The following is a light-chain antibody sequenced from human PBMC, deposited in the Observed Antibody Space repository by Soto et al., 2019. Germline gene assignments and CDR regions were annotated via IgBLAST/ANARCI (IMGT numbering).Light chain of an antibody. CDR3: SSYTSSSPRYV. CDR1: SSDVGDYNS. CDR2: DVD. Sequence: QSALTQPASVSGSPGQSITISCTGTSSDVGDYNSVSWYHQHPGKAPKLIISDVDSRPSGVSNRFSGSKSGNTASLTISGLQAEDEADYYCSSYTSSSPRYVFGTGTKVTVL. V-gene: IGLV2-14*01. J-gene: IGLJ1*01.